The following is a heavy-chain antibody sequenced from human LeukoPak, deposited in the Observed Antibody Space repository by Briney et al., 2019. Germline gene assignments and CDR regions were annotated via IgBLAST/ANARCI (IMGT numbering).Heavy chain of an antibody. D-gene: IGHD5-12*01. J-gene: IGHJ4*02. Sequence: GASVKVSCKASGYTFTAYYMHWVRQAPGQGLEWMGWITPYNGNTNYAQKLQGRVTMTTDTSTSTAYMELRSLRSDDTAVYYCARDSDYSGYDWFVYWGQGTLVTVSS. CDR1: GYTFTAYY. CDR3: ARDSDYSGYDWFVY. V-gene: IGHV1-18*04. CDR2: ITPYNGNT.